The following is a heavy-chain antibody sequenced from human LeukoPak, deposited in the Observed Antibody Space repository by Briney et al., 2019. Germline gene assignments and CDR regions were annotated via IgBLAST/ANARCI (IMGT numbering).Heavy chain of an antibody. J-gene: IGHJ1*01. V-gene: IGHV1-69*04. CDR3: ARGGGIAARLEYFQH. D-gene: IGHD6-6*01. CDR2: IIPILGIA. Sequence: XVXQAPGQXXEWMGRIIPILGIANYAQKFQGRVTITADKSTSTAYMELSSLRSEDTAVYYCARGGGIAARLEYFQHWGQGTLVTVSS.